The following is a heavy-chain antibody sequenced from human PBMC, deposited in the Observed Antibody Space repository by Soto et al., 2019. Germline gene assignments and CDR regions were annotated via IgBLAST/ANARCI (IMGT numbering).Heavy chain of an antibody. CDR1: GFTFSDYY. CDR3: ARGGSRVATVTTLYYFDY. D-gene: IGHD4-17*01. J-gene: IGHJ4*02. CDR2: ISSSGSTI. Sequence: QVQLVESGGGLVKPGGSLRLSCAASGFTFSDYYMSWIRQAPGKGLEWVSDISSSGSTIYYAASVKGRFTISRDSAKNSLYLQMNGLRAEDTAVYYCARGGSRVATVTTLYYFDYWGQGTLVTVSS. V-gene: IGHV3-11*01.